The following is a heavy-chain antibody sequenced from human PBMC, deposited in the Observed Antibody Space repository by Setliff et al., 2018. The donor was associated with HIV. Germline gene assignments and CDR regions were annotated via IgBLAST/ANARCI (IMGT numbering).Heavy chain of an antibody. CDR2: IIPILGIA. J-gene: IGHJ5*02. CDR1: GDTFSSYA. Sequence: SVKVSCKASGDTFSSYAISWVRQAPGQGLEWMGGIIPILGIANYAQKFQDRVTITADKSTDTAYMELSSLRSEDTAVYYCARAKYQPLEPPTYNWFDPWGQGTLVTVSS. D-gene: IGHD2-2*01. CDR3: ARAKYQPLEPPTYNWFDP. V-gene: IGHV1-69*10.